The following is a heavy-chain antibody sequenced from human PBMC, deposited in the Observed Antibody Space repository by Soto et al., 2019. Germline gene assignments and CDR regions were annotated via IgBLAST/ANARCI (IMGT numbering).Heavy chain of an antibody. J-gene: IGHJ5*02. V-gene: IGHV4-31*03. CDR3: ARGRNYHFDSSYNWFDP. D-gene: IGHD3-22*01. CDR1: GDSISSGGNF. Sequence: QVQLQESGPGLVKPSQTLSLTCTVSGDSISSGGNFFWSWIRQHPEKGLEWIGYIYYSGSTHYNPSLKSRVIISVDTSKNQFSLKLSSVTAADTAVYYCARGRNYHFDSSYNWFDPWGQGTLVTVSS. CDR2: IYYSGST.